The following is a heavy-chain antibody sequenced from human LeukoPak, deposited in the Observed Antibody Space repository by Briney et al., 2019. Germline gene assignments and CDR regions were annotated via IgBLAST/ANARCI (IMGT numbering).Heavy chain of an antibody. CDR2: ISSSSSYI. J-gene: IGHJ4*02. CDR3: VRHDSFIPF. V-gene: IGHV3-21*04. Sequence: GGSLRLSCAASGFTFSSYSMNWVRQAPGKGLEWVSSISSSSSYIYYADSVKGRFTISRDNSKNTVSLLLNNLRAEDTAVYFCVRHDSFIPFWGQGTLVTVSS. CDR1: GFTFSSYS. D-gene: IGHD2-21*01.